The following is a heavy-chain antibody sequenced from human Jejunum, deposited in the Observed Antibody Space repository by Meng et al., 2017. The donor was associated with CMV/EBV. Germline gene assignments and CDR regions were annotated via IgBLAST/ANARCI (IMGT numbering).Heavy chain of an antibody. CDR2: ISGYNGNT. Sequence: VKVVQAGAEVKKAGASVKVSCKAAGYTFTSYGISWVRQAPGQGLEWMGWISGYNGNTNYAQKLQGRVTMTTDTSTSTAYMELRSLRSDDTAVYYCAASSSSWYQNWFDPWGQGTLVTVSS. J-gene: IGHJ5*02. CDR3: AASSSSWYQNWFDP. D-gene: IGHD6-13*01. CDR1: GYTFTSYG. V-gene: IGHV1-18*01.